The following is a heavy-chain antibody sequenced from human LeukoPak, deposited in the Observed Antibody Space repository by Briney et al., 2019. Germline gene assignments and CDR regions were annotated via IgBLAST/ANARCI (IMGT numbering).Heavy chain of an antibody. D-gene: IGHD1-26*01. CDR2: IYYSGST. CDR1: SGSISSGSFY. V-gene: IGHV4-39*01. Sequence: PSETLSLTCTVSSGSISSGSFYWGWIRQPPGKGLEWIGSIYYSGSTYYNPSLKSRFTISVDTSKNQFSLKLISVTAADTAVYYCARSRVGPTDGGGFDYWGQGTLVTVSS. J-gene: IGHJ4*02. CDR3: ARSRVGPTDGGGFDY.